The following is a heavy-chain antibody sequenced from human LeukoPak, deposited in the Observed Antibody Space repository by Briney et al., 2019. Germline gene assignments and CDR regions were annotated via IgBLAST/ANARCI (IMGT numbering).Heavy chain of an antibody. V-gene: IGHV4-39*01. CDR3: ASSDMFRVYYFDY. CDR1: GSSISSSRYY. J-gene: IGHJ4*02. D-gene: IGHD3-10*02. Sequence: SETLSLTCSVSGSSISSSRYYWGGLRQPPGKGLERIGSIYYSGSTYYNPSLKSRVTISVDTSKNQLSLKVRSVTAADTAVYYCASSDMFRVYYFDYWGQGTLVTVSS. CDR2: IYYSGST.